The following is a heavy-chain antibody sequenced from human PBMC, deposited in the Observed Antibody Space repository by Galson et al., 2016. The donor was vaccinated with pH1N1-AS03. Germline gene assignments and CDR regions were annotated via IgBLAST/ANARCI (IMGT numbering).Heavy chain of an antibody. J-gene: IGHJ3*02. D-gene: IGHD1-26*01. Sequence: SVKVSCKASGVSFSTHPITWVRQAPGHGFEWMGGIIPVLGTSTNGKRFQGRVTITADESTTTSYMELSSLRHADTAVYYCATGIVGAPAAFDMWGQGTLVTVSS. CDR2: IIPVLGTS. V-gene: IGHV1-69*13. CDR3: ATGIVGAPAAFDM. CDR1: GVSFSTHP.